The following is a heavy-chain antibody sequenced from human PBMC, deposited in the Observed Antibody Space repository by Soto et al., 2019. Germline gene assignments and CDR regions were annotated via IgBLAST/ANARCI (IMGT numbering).Heavy chain of an antibody. CDR1: GYTFTSYG. D-gene: IGHD4-17*01. CDR3: ARISITVTTNSYYYYMDV. CDR2: ISAYNGNT. V-gene: IGHV1-18*01. J-gene: IGHJ6*03. Sequence: QVQLVQSGAEVKKPGASVKVSCKASGYTFTSYGISWVRQAPGQGLEWMGWISAYNGNTNYAQKLQGRVTMTTDTSTSTAYMELRSLRSDDTAVYYCARISITVTTNSYYYYMDVWGKGTTVTVSS.